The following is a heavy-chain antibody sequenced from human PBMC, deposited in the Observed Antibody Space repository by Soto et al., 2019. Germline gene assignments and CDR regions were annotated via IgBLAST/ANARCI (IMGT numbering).Heavy chain of an antibody. CDR3: ERDGPPGGDGLLQGYNWSGP. Sequence: SQTLSLTCAFSGAIVSSNSAAWNWIRQSPSRGLEWLGRTYYRSKWYNDYAVSVKSRITINPDTSKNQFSLQLNSVTPEDTAVYYCERDGPPGGDGLLQGYNWSGPRGKRTLVTI. CDR1: GAIVSSNSAA. CDR2: TYYRSKWYN. J-gene: IGHJ5*02. D-gene: IGHD2-15*01. V-gene: IGHV6-1*01.